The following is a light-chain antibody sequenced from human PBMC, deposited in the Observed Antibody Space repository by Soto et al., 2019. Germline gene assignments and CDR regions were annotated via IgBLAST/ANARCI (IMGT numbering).Light chain of an antibody. J-gene: IGLJ2*01. CDR3: QTWGTGILV. V-gene: IGLV4-69*01. CDR1: SGHSSYA. CDR2: LNSDGSH. Sequence: QLVLTQSPSASASLGASVKITCTLSSGHSSYAIAWHQQQPEKGPRYLMKLNSDGSHSKGDGIPDRFSGSSSGAERYLTISSRQSEDEADYYCQTWGTGILVFGGVTKLTVL.